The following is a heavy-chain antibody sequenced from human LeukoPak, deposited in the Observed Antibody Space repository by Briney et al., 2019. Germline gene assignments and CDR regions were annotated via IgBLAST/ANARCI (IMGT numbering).Heavy chain of an antibody. V-gene: IGHV4-34*01. D-gene: IGHD6-13*01. CDR3: ARHEPSSSWLDP. CDR2: INHSGST. J-gene: IGHJ5*02. CDR1: GGSFSGYY. Sequence: SETLSLTCAVYGGSFSGYYWSWIRQPPGKGLEWIGEINHSGSTNYNPSLKRRVTISVDTSKNQFSLKLSSVTAADTAVYYCARHEPSSSWLDPWGQGTLVTVSS.